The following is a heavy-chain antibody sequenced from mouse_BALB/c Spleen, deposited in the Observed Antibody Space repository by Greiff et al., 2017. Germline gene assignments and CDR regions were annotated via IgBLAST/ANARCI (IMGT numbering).Heavy chain of an antibody. D-gene: IGHD1-2*01. CDR2: INPSTGYT. J-gene: IGHJ2*01. CDR1: GYTFTSYW. Sequence: QVQLKQSGAELAKPGASVKMSCKASGYTFTSYWMHWVKQRPGQGLEWIGYINPSTGYTEYNQKFKDKATLTADKSSSTAYIQLSSLTSEDSAVYYCATITTGFDYWGQGTTLTVSS. V-gene: IGHV1-7*01. CDR3: ATITTGFDY.